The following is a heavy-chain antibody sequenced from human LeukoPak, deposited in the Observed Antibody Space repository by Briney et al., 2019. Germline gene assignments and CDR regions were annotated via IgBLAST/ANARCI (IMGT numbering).Heavy chain of an antibody. CDR1: GGSISSYY. J-gene: IGHJ4*02. V-gene: IGHV4-39*07. CDR3: ARLRPLTRPRSAKYYFDY. CDR2: IYYSGST. Sequence: SETLSLTCTVSGGSISSYYWGWIRQPPGKGLEWIGSIYYSGSTYYNPSLKSRVTISVDTSKNQFSLKLSSVTAADTAVYYCARLRPLTRPRSAKYYFDYWGQGTLVTVSS. D-gene: IGHD3-10*01.